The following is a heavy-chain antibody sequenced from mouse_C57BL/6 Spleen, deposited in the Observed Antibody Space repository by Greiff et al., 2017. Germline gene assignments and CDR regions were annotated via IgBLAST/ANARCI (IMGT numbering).Heavy chain of an antibody. CDR2: IYPRSGNT. CDR1: GYTFTSYG. CDR3: ARRGENYATDY. Sequence: QVQLKESGAELARPGASVKLSCKASGYTFTSYGISWVKQRTGQGLEWIGEIYPRSGNTYYNEKFKGKATLTADKSSSTAYMELRSLTSEDSAVYFCARRGENYATDYWGQGTSVTVSS. J-gene: IGHJ4*01. V-gene: IGHV1-81*01.